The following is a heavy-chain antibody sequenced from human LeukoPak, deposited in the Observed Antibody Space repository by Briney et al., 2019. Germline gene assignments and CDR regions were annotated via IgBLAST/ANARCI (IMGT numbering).Heavy chain of an antibody. CDR1: GFTFTTYS. CDR3: AIRGSPMVRNY. Sequence: PGGSLRLSCAASGFTFTTYSMNRVRQAPGKGLEWVSSISSSSSYIYYADSVKGRFTISVDNAKNSLYLQMNSLRAEDTAAYYCAIRGSPMVRNYWGQGTLVTVSS. D-gene: IGHD3-10*01. V-gene: IGHV3-21*01. CDR2: ISSSSSYI. J-gene: IGHJ4*02.